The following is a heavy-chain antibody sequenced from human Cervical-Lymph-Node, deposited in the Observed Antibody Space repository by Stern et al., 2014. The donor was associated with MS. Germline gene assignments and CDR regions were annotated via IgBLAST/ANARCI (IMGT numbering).Heavy chain of an antibody. CDR3: AHGSTSCYWADS. Sequence: QVPLRESGAALVKPTQTLTLTCTFSGFSLSSHGMRVSWIRQSPGKALEWLARIDWDDEKYYSTSLKTRLTISKDTSKNQVVLTVGNMGPVDSATYYCAHGSTSCYWADSWGQGTLVTVSS. J-gene: IGHJ4*02. CDR2: IDWDDEK. V-gene: IGHV2-70*15. CDR1: GFSLSSHGMR. D-gene: IGHD2-2*01.